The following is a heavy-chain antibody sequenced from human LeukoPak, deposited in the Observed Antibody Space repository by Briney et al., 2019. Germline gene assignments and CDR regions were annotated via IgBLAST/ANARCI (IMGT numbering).Heavy chain of an antibody. D-gene: IGHD2-2*02. CDR2: ISGTSTSI. CDR3: ARGPIPDY. V-gene: IGHV3-21*01. CDR1: GFTFSSYW. J-gene: IGHJ4*02. Sequence: GGSLRLSCAASGFTFSSYWMHWVRQAPGKGLEWVSSISGTSTSIYYADSVKGRFTISRDNAKNSLYLQMNSLRAEDTAVYYCARGPIPDYWGQGTLVTVSS.